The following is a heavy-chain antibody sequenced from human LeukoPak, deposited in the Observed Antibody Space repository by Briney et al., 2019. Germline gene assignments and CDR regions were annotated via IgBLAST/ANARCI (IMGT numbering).Heavy chain of an antibody. D-gene: IGHD5-18*01. CDR2: IYPGDSDT. Sequence: GESLKISCKGSGYSFTSYWIGWVRQMTGKGLEWMGIIYPGDSDTRYSPSFQGQVTISADKSISTPYLQWSNPKASDTAMYYCGGRRGGYSYGYFDYWGQGTLVTVSS. V-gene: IGHV5-51*01. CDR3: GGRRGGYSYGYFDY. J-gene: IGHJ4*02. CDR1: GYSFTSYW.